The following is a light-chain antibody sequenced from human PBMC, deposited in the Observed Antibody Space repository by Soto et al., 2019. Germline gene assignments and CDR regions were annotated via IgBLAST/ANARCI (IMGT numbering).Light chain of an antibody. J-gene: IGKJ1*01. CDR1: QGISTY. CDR2: GAS. CDR3: QHTRTTPRT. V-gene: IGKV1-39*01. Sequence: GGRVTITCRASQGISTYLHWYQQRPGKAPSLLIYGASNLHRGVPSRFSGRGSGTDFTLTISSLQPEDVATYYCQHTRTTPRTFGQGTKVDIK.